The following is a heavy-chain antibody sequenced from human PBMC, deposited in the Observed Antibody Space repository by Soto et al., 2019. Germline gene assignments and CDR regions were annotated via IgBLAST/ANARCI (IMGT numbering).Heavy chain of an antibody. Sequence: GGSLRLSCTASGFTFGDYAMSWFRQAPGKGLEWVGFIRSKAYGGTTEYAASVKGRFTISRDDSKSIAYLQMNSLKTEDTAVYYCTRETYYDFWSGYRNMDVWGKGTTVTVSS. V-gene: IGHV3-49*03. CDR2: IRSKAYGGTT. J-gene: IGHJ6*03. CDR3: TRETYYDFWSGYRNMDV. D-gene: IGHD3-3*01. CDR1: GFTFGDYA.